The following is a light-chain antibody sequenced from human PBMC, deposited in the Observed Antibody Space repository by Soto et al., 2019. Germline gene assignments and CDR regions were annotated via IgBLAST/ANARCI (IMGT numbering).Light chain of an antibody. CDR3: QQYNNWPWT. Sequence: ASQSVRSNVAGYQQPPGKDPRLLIEGASTRATGIPAMVSGIGSGTECTLTISSLQSEDFAIYYCQQYNNWPWTFGQGTKVDIK. V-gene: IGKV3-15*01. CDR1: QSVRSN. J-gene: IGKJ1*01. CDR2: GAS.